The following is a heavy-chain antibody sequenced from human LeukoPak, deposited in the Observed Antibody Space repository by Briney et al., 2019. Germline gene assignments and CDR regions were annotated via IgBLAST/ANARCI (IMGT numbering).Heavy chain of an antibody. CDR3: ARDGEYSSGWLNWFDP. D-gene: IGHD6-19*01. V-gene: IGHV3-21*01. J-gene: IGHJ5*02. CDR2: ISSSSSYI. Sequence: GGSLRLSCAASGFTFSSYSMNWVRQAPGKGLEWVSSISSSSSYIYYADSVKGRFTISRDNAKNSLYLQMNSLRAEDTAVYYCARDGEYSSGWLNWFDPWGQGTLVTVSS. CDR1: GFTFSSYS.